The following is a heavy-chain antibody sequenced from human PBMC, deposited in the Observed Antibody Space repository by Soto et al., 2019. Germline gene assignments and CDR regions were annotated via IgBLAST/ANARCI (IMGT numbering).Heavy chain of an antibody. V-gene: IGHV3-53*01. CDR1: GFTVSSND. CDR2: VYSGGST. CDR3: AREWGGITGTTCGAFDC. Sequence: EVQLVESGGGLIQPGGSLRLSCAASGFTVSSNDMSWVRQAPGKGLEWVSVVYSGGSTYYADSVKGRFNISRDNSKNTLYLQLNSLGAEAAAVYYCAREWGGITGTTCGAFDCWGQGRMVTV. J-gene: IGHJ3*01. D-gene: IGHD1-7*01.